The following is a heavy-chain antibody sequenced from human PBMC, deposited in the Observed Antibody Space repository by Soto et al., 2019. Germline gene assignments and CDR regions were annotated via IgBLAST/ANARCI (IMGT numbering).Heavy chain of an antibody. J-gene: IGHJ4*02. CDR2: ISYDGSNK. CDR1: GFSFSSYA. D-gene: IGHD1-26*01. CDR3: ASSVGQGGSYPLYFDY. V-gene: IGHV3-30-3*01. Sequence: GGSLRLSCAASGFSFSSYAMHWVRQAPGKGLEWVAVISYDGSNKYYADSVKGRFTISRDNSKNTLYLQMNSLRAEDTAVYYCASSVGQGGSYPLYFDYWGQGTLVTVSS.